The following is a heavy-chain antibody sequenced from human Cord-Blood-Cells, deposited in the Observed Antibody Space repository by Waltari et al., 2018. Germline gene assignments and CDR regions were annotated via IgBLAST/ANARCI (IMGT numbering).Heavy chain of an antibody. J-gene: IGHJ2*01. D-gene: IGHD2-2*01. V-gene: IGHV4-39*01. CDR2: IYYSGST. CDR3: ARRLDCSSTSCYLGYWYFDL. Sequence: QLQLQESGPGLVKPSETLSLTCTVSGGSISSSSYYWGWIRQPPGKGLEWIGSIYYSGSTHYNPSLKSRVTISVDTSKNQFSLKLSSVTAADTAVYYCARRLDCSSTSCYLGYWYFDLWGRGTLVTVSS. CDR1: GGSISSSSYY.